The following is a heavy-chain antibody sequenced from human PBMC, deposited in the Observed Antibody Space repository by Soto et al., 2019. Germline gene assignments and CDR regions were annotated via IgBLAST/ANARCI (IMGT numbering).Heavy chain of an antibody. CDR2: INAGNGNT. Sequence: GASVKVSCKASGYTFTSYAMHWVRQAPGQRLEWMGWINAGNGNTKYSQKFQGRVTITRDTSASTAYMELSSLRSEDTAVYYCARGGNVLRFLEWLEMTYGMDVWGQGTTVTVSS. J-gene: IGHJ6*02. V-gene: IGHV1-3*01. D-gene: IGHD3-3*01. CDR1: GYTFTSYA. CDR3: ARGGNVLRFLEWLEMTYGMDV.